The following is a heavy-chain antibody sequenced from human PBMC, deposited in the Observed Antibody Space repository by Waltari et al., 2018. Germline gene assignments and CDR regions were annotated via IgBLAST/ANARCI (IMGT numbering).Heavy chain of an antibody. CDR2: IYRDGST. V-gene: IGHV4-4*02. J-gene: IGHJ4*02. Sequence: QVQLQESGPGLVKPSGTLSLTCAVSGASISSRDWWSWFRQPPGKGLEWLGEIYRDGSTLYNPSLRGRVTISGDQTNNLFSLKVTSMTAADTAVYYCVGQSINVVFDSWGPGTLVTVSS. CDR1: GASISSRDW. CDR3: VGQSINVVFDS. D-gene: IGHD2-21*01.